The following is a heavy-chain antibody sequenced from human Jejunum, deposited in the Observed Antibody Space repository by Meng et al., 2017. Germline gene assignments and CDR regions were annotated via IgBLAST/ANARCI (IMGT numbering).Heavy chain of an antibody. D-gene: IGHD2-21*01. CDR3: ARLPIPLTHPHTRYWYFDL. CDR2: FHYSGTI. Sequence: EPPPGLVKPSESLPLTCSVSGGSINYYYWSWIRQSPGRRLEWSVGFHYSGTIYYSPSRKRRLTISLDTSNNQFSLKLSSVTAADTAVYFCARLPIPLTHPHTRYWYFDLWGRGSLVTVSS. J-gene: IGHJ2*01. CDR1: GGSINYYY. V-gene: IGHV4-59*01.